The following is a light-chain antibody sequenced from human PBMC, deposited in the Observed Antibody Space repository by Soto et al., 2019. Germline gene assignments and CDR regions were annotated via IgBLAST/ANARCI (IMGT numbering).Light chain of an antibody. CDR2: AAS. J-gene: IGKJ5*01. Sequence: DIQMTQSPSTPSASLGDRFSITFRASQSISSWLAWYQQKPGKAPKLLIYAASSLQSGVPSRFSGSGSGTDFTLTISSLQPEDFATYYCQQANSFPPTFGQGTRLEI. V-gene: IGKV1-12*01. CDR3: QQANSFPPT. CDR1: QSISSW.